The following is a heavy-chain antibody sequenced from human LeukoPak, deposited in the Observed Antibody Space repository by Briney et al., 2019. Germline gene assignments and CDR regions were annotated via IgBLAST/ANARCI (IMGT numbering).Heavy chain of an antibody. V-gene: IGHV1-8*03. Sequence: ASVKVSCKASGYTFTSYDINWVRQATGQGLGWMGWMNPNSGNTGYAQKFQGRVTITRNTSISTAYMELSSLRSEDTAVYYCARGRYYDFWSGYYDDYWGQGTLVTVSS. CDR2: MNPNSGNT. CDR1: GYTFTSYD. J-gene: IGHJ4*02. D-gene: IGHD3-3*01. CDR3: ARGRYYDFWSGYYDDY.